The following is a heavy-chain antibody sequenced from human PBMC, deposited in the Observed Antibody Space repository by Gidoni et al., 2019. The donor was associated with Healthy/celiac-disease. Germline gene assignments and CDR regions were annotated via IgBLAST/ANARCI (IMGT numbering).Heavy chain of an antibody. CDR3: ARQELRYFDWHMGNAFDI. D-gene: IGHD3-9*01. Sequence: QLQLQESGPGLVKPSETLSLTCTVSGGSISSSSSYWGWIRQPPGKGLEWIGSIYYSGSTYYNPSLKSRVTISVDTSKNQFSLKLSSVTAADTAVYYCARQELRYFDWHMGNAFDIWGQGTMVTVSS. CDR2: IYYSGST. J-gene: IGHJ3*02. CDR1: GGSISSSSSY. V-gene: IGHV4-39*01.